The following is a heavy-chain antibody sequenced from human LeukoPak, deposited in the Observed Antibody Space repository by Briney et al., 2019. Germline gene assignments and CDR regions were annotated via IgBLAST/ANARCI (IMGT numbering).Heavy chain of an antibody. Sequence: VASVKVSCTASGYTFTSYWIQWVRQAPGQGLEWMGLINPDGGSTAYAHRFQGRVIMTRDTSTSTAYMDLSSLRSEDTAVYHCARAPRNSSTMLDFWGQGTLVTISS. V-gene: IGHV1-46*01. D-gene: IGHD6-13*01. CDR1: GYTFTSYW. CDR2: INPDGGST. CDR3: ARAPRNSSTMLDF. J-gene: IGHJ4*02.